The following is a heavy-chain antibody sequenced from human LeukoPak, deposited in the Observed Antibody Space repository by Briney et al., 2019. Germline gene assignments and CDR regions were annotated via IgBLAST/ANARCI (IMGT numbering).Heavy chain of an antibody. CDR1: GGSISGNY. J-gene: IGHJ4*02. CDR3: ASASSGSFYYFDY. V-gene: IGHV4-4*07. CDR2: ISNSGST. D-gene: IGHD3-22*01. Sequence: TSETLSLTCTVSGGSISGNYWSWIRQPAGKGLEWIGRISNSGSTNYNPSLRSRVTVSVDTAKNQFSLKLSSVTAADTAVYYCASASSGSFYYFDYWGQGTLVTVSS.